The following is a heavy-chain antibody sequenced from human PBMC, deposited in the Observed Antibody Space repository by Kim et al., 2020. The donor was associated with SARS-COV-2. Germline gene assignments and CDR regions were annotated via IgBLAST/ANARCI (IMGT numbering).Heavy chain of an antibody. D-gene: IGHD3-9*01. Sequence: GRSLRLSCAASGFTFSDYYMSWIRQAPGKGLEWVSYISSSGSTIYYADSVKGRFTISRDNAKNSLYLQMNSLRAEDTAVYYCARDRVLRYFDWLPPPIWFDPWGQGTLVTVSS. CDR1: GFTFSDYY. CDR2: ISSSGSTI. V-gene: IGHV3-11*04. CDR3: ARDRVLRYFDWLPPPIWFDP. J-gene: IGHJ5*02.